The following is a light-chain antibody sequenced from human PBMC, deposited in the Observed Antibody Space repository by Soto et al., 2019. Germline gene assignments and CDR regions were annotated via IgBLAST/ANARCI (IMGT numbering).Light chain of an antibody. Sequence: QSVLTQPASVSGSPGQSITISCAGTSSDVGGYNYVSWYQHHPSKAPKLLIYDVSTRPSGVSNRFSGSKSGNTASLTISGLQAEDEADYYCSSYTRSSTRVFGTGTKVTVL. CDR2: DVS. J-gene: IGLJ1*01. CDR3: SSYTRSSTRV. CDR1: SSDVGGYNY. V-gene: IGLV2-14*03.